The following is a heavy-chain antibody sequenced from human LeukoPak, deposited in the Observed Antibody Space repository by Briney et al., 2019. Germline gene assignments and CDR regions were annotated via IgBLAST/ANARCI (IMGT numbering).Heavy chain of an antibody. CDR2: ISGSGGST. D-gene: IGHD2-21*02. CDR1: GFTFSSYA. J-gene: IGHJ4*02. V-gene: IGHV3-23*01. CDR3: AKQHYIVVVTAIVSYFDY. Sequence: PGGSLRLSCAASGFTFSSYAMSWVRQAPGKGLEWVSAISGSGGSTYYADSVKGRFTISRDNSKNTLYLQMNSLRAEDTAVYYCAKQHYIVVVTAIVSYFDYWGQGTLVTVSS.